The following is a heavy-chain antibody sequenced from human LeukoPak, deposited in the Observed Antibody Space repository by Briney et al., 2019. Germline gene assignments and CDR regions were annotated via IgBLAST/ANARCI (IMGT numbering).Heavy chain of an antibody. J-gene: IGHJ4*02. CDR1: GGSISSYY. Sequence: SETLSLTCTVSGGSISSYYWSWIRQPPGKGLEWIGYIYYSGSTNYNPSLKGRVTISVDTSKNQFSLKLSSVTAADTAVYYCARGQWLPRWIDYWGQGTLVTVSS. V-gene: IGHV4-59*01. CDR3: ARGQWLPRWIDY. CDR2: IYYSGST. D-gene: IGHD6-19*01.